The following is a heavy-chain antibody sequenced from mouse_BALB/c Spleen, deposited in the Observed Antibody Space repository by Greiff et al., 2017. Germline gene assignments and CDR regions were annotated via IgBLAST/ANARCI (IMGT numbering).Heavy chain of an antibody. Sequence: VQLQQSGPELVRPGVSVKISCKGSGYTFTDYAMHWVKQSHAKSLEWIGVISTYYGNTNYNQKFKGKATMTVDKSSSTAYMELARLTSEDSAIYYCGRESYGRGDFEYWGQGTTLTVSS. CDR2: ISTYYGNT. CDR1: GYTFTDYA. V-gene: IGHV1-67*01. CDR3: GRESYGRGDFEY. J-gene: IGHJ2*01. D-gene: IGHD1-1*01.